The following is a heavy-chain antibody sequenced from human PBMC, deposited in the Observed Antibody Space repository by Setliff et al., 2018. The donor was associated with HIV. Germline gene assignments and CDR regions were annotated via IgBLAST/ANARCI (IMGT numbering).Heavy chain of an antibody. J-gene: IGHJ4*02. CDR2: IYTSGST. Sequence: SETLSLTCTVSGGSISSGNYYWSWIRQPAGKGLEWIGRIYTSGSTNYNPSLKSRVTISVDTSKNQFSLKLSSVTAADTAVYYCARFVFGGGYYFDYWGQGTLVTVSS. CDR3: ARFVFGGGYYFDY. CDR1: GGSISSGNYY. V-gene: IGHV4-61*02. D-gene: IGHD2-15*01.